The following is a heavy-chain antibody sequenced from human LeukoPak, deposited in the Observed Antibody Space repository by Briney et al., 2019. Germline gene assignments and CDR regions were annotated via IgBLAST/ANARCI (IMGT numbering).Heavy chain of an antibody. V-gene: IGHV3-30*02. CDR2: IRYDGGNK. CDR1: GFTFSSLG. Sequence: GGSLRLSCEASGFTFSSLGMHWVRQAPGKGLEWVAFIRYDGGNKYSADSVKGRFTISRDNSKNTVYLQMNNLRVEDTAVYYCARIGAFDIWGQGTLVTVSS. CDR3: ARIGAFDI. J-gene: IGHJ3*02. D-gene: IGHD2-15*01.